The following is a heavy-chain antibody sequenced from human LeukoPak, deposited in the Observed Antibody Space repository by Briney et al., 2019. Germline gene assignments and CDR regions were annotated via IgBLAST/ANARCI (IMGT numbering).Heavy chain of an antibody. CDR2: TNRDGSST. Sequence: GGSLRLSCAASGFTSSNYWMHWVRQAPAKGLVWVSRTNRDGSSTNYADSVRGRFTISRDNAKNTLYLQMNSLRAEDTAVYYCARLYCGGDCYSGRFDYWGQGTLVTVSS. J-gene: IGHJ4*02. D-gene: IGHD2-21*02. V-gene: IGHV3-74*01. CDR3: ARLYCGGDCYSGRFDY. CDR1: GFTSSNYW.